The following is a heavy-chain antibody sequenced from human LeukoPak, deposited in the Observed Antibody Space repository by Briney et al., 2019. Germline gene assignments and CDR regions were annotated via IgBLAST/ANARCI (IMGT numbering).Heavy chain of an antibody. J-gene: IGHJ5*01. CDR2: ISASGTYA. CDR1: GFTFSDYY. Sequence: GSARLSCVASGFTFSDYYMSWICQAPGKGLQYVSYISASGTYANYANSVKGRFTDSRDNAKNSLYLQMNSLRADDTAVYYCARGGYDILTGTSFFDPWGQGTLVTVSS. V-gene: IGHV3-11*05. D-gene: IGHD3-9*01. CDR3: ARGGYDILTGTSFFDP.